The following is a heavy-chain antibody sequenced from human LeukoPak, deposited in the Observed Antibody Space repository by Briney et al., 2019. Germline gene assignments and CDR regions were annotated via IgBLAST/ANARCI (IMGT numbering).Heavy chain of an antibody. CDR3: ARLPFRRAPPDY. D-gene: IGHD5-24*01. V-gene: IGHV4-59*01. CDR2: IYYSGST. J-gene: IGHJ4*02. CDR1: GGSISSYY. Sequence: SETLSLTCTASGGSISSYYWSWIRQPPGKGLEWIGYIYYSGSTNDNPSLKSRVTISVDTSKNQFSLKLSSVTAADTAVYYCARLPFRRAPPDYWGQGTLVTVSS.